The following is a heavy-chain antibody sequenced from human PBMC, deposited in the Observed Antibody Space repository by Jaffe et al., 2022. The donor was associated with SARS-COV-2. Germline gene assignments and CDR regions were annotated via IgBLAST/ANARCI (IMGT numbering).Heavy chain of an antibody. Sequence: QLQLQESGPGLVKPSETLSLTCSVSGGSISSSTYYWGWIRQPPGKGLEWIGSIDSSGRTYYNPSLKTRVTISVDTSKNQFSLEVSSVTVAHTAVYYCATTLSSSSRFHFDYWGQGTLVTVSS. D-gene: IGHD6-13*01. J-gene: IGHJ4*02. CDR2: IDSSGRT. V-gene: IGHV4-39*01. CDR1: GGSISSSTYY. CDR3: ATTLSSSSRFHFDY.